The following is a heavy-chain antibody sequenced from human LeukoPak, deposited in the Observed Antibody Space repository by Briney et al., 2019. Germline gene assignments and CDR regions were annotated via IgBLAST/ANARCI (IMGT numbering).Heavy chain of an antibody. Sequence: ALVKVSCKASGYTFTSYDINWVRQATGQGLEWMGWMNPNSGNTGYAQKFQGRVTMTRNTSISTAYMELSSLRSEDTAVYYCARERVGTMVRGVIIKPRYYYYYGMDVWGQGTTVTVSS. CDR1: GYTFTSYD. CDR3: ARERVGTMVRGVIIKPRYYYYYGMDV. CDR2: MNPNSGNT. J-gene: IGHJ6*02. V-gene: IGHV1-8*01. D-gene: IGHD3-10*01.